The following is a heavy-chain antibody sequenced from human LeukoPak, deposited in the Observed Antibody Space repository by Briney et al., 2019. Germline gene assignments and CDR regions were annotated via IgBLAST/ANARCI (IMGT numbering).Heavy chain of an antibody. D-gene: IGHD4-23*01. J-gene: IGHJ4*02. CDR3: ARGGGYIYGGNLLVYNY. Sequence: SETLSLTCTVSGGSISSYYCSWIRQPPGKGLEWIGYIYYSGSTNYNPSLKSRVTISVDTSKNQFSLQLSSVTAADTAVYYCARGGGYIYGGNLLVYNYGGQGTLVTVYS. CDR2: IYYSGST. V-gene: IGHV4-59*01. CDR1: GGSISSYY.